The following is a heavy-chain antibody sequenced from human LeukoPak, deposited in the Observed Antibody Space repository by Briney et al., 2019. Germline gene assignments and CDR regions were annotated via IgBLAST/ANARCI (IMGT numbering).Heavy chain of an antibody. D-gene: IGHD2-15*01. CDR1: GFNFSTYN. V-gene: IGHV3-48*04. CDR3: VRESIGFDY. CDR2: ISSSSRTR. Sequence: HPGGSLRLSCAASGFNFSTYNVNWVRQAPGKGLDWVSYISSSSRTRYYADSVKGRFTISRDNAKDSLYLQMNSLRAEDTAVYYCVRESIGFDYWGQGTLVTVSS. J-gene: IGHJ4*02.